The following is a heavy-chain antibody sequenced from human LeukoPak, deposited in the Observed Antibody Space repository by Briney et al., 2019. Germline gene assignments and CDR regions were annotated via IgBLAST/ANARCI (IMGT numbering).Heavy chain of an antibody. CDR3: ASSSGYPYYFDY. V-gene: IGHV4-59*08. Sequence: PSETLSLTCTVSDGSISSYYWSWIRQPPGKGLEWIGYIYYSGSTNYNPSLKSRVTISVDTSKNQFSLKLSSVTAADTAVYYCASSSGYPYYFDYWGQGTLVTVSS. D-gene: IGHD3-22*01. CDR1: DGSISSYY. CDR2: IYYSGST. J-gene: IGHJ4*02.